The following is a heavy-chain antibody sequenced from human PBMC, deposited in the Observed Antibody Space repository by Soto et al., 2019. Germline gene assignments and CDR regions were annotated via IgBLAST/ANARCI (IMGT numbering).Heavy chain of an antibody. CDR2: IKQNGSEQ. Sequence: PVGSLRLSCAASGFTISNYWMNWVRQAPGKGLEWVANIKQNGSEQYYVDSVKGRFTVSRDNAENSLFLQMNSLRAEDTAVYYCARGLTSGVFYGYIWGGYLPKTYGMDVWGQGTAVTVSS. D-gene: IGHD3-16*02. CDR1: GFTISNYW. V-gene: IGHV3-7*01. J-gene: IGHJ6*02. CDR3: ARGLTSGVFYGYIWGGYLPKTYGMDV.